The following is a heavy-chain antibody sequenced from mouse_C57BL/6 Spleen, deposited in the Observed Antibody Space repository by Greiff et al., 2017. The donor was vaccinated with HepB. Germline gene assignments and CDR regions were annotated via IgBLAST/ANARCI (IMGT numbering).Heavy chain of an antibody. CDR2: IYPRSGNT. V-gene: IGHV1-81*01. Sequence: VKLVESGAELARPGASVKLSCKASGYTFTSYGISWVKQRTGQGLEWIGEIYPRSGNTYYNEKFKGKATLTADKSSRTAYMELRSLTSEDSAVYFCARGDNDYGSSHRYFDVWGTGTTVTVSS. CDR3: ARGDNDYGSSHRYFDV. CDR1: GYTFTSYG. J-gene: IGHJ1*03. D-gene: IGHD1-1*01.